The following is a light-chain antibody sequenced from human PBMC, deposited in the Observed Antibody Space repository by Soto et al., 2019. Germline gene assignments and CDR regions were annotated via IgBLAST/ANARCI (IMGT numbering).Light chain of an antibody. J-gene: IGKJ4*01. CDR2: KAS. Sequence: DIQMTQSPSTLSGSVGDRVTITRRASQTISSWLAWYQQKPGKAPKLLIYKASTLKSGVPSRFSGSGSGTEFTLTISSLQSEDVAVYYCQQYYRNPELTFGGGTKVDIK. CDR1: QTISSW. V-gene: IGKV1-5*03. CDR3: QQYYRNPELT.